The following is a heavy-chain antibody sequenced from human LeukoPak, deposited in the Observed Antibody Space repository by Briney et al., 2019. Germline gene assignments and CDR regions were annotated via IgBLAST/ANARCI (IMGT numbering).Heavy chain of an antibody. V-gene: IGHV1-8*01. CDR3: ARKFLGSRGYYFDY. J-gene: IGHJ4*02. Sequence: ASVKVSCKASGYTFTSYDINWVRQATGQGLEWMGWMNPNTGNAGYAQKFQGRVTMTRDTSISTAYMELSSLRSDDTAVYYCARKFLGSRGYYFDYWGQGTLVTVSS. CDR1: GYTFTSYD. D-gene: IGHD3-10*01. CDR2: MNPNTGNA.